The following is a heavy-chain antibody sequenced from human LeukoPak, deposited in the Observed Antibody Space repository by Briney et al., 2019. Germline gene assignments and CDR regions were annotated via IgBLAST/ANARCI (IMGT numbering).Heavy chain of an antibody. CDR1: GGSISSSSYY. D-gene: IGHD6-19*01. CDR3: ATPGYSSGWLPFDY. V-gene: IGHV4-39*01. CDR2: IYCSGST. Sequence: PSETLSLTCTVSGGSISSSSYYWGWIRQPPGKGLEWIGSIYCSGSTHYNPSLKSRVTISVDTSKNQFSLNLTSVTAPDTAVYYCATPGYSSGWLPFDYWGQGALVTVSS. J-gene: IGHJ4*02.